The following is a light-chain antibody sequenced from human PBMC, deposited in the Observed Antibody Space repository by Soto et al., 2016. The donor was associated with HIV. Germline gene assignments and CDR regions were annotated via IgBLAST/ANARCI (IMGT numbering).Light chain of an antibody. Sequence: DIQMTQSPSSLSASVGDRVTITCRASQSISSYLNWYQQKPGKAPNLLIYGTYSLQSGVPSRFSGSGSGTDFTLTISSLQPEDFATYYCQQSYSMPPTFGQGTKLEIK. CDR2: GTY. CDR3: QQSYSMPPT. CDR1: QSISSY. V-gene: IGKV1-39*01. J-gene: IGKJ2*01.